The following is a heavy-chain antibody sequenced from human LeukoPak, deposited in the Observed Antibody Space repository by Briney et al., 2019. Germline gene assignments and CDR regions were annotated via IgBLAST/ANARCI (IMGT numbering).Heavy chain of an antibody. V-gene: IGHV1-2*02. CDR1: GYTFTGYY. J-gene: IGHJ6*03. D-gene: IGHD1-7*01. Sequence: GASVKVSCKASGYTFTGYYMHWVRQAPGQGLEWMGWINPNSGGTNYAQKFQGRVTMTRDTSISTAYMELSRLRSDDTAVYYCARDYRTATTRHYYYYMDVWGKGTTVTVSS. CDR2: INPNSGGT. CDR3: ARDYRTATTRHYYYYMDV.